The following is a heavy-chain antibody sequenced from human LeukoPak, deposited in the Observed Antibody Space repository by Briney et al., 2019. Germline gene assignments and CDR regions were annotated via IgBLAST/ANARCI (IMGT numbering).Heavy chain of an antibody. CDR3: ARHGRDNSGYYEAYYFDY. CDR2: ISYSGST. D-gene: IGHD3-22*01. V-gene: IGHV4-59*08. Sequence: KPSETLSLTCTVSGGSISSYYWSWIRQPPGKGLEWIGYISYSGSTSYDPSLRSRVTISADTSKNQFSLKLGSVTAADTAVYYCARHGRDNSGYYEAYYFDYWGQGPLVTVSS. J-gene: IGHJ4*02. CDR1: GGSISSYY.